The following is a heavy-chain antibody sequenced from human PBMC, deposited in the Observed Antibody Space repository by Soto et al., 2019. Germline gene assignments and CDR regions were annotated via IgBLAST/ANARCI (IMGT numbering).Heavy chain of an antibody. CDR1: GGSISSYY. J-gene: IGHJ4*02. V-gene: IGHV4-59*01. Sequence: SETLSLTCTLSGGSISSYYWSWIRQPPGKGLEWIGYIYYSGSTNYNPSLKSRVTISVDTSKNQFSLKLSSVTAADTAVYYCARAVCSGGSCYFDYWGQGTLVTVSS. D-gene: IGHD2-15*01. CDR2: IYYSGST. CDR3: ARAVCSGGSCYFDY.